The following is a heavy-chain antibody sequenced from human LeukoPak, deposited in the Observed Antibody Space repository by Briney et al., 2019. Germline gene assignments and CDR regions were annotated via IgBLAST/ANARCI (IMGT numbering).Heavy chain of an antibody. CDR2: ISSSSSII. J-gene: IGHJ3*02. CDR3: ARGIGGSKAFDI. D-gene: IGHD2-15*01. V-gene: IGHV3-48*04. CDR1: GFTFTSYS. Sequence: GGSLRLSCAASGFTFTSYSMNWVHQAPGKGLEWVSYISSSSSIIYYADSVKGRFTISRDNAKNTVHLQMNSLRVEDTAVYYCARGIGGSKAFDIWGHGTMVTVSS.